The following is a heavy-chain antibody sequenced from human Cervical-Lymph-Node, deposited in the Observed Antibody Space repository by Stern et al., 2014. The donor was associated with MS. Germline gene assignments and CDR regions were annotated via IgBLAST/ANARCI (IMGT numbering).Heavy chain of an antibody. CDR2: IYYSGST. D-gene: IGHD6-13*01. CDR3: ARGYSGSWYWIDS. J-gene: IGHJ5*01. V-gene: IGHV4-59*01. CDR1: GGSISSYY. Sequence: QVQLQESGPGLVKPSETLSLTCTVSGGSISSYYWSWIRQPPGKGLEWIGYIYYSGSTNYNPSLKSRVSISVDTSKNQFSLKLSSVTAADTAVYFCARGYSGSWYWIDSWGQGTQVTVPS.